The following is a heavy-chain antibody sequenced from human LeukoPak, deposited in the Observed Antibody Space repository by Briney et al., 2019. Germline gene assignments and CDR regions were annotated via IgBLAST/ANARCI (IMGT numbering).Heavy chain of an antibody. CDR3: ARDGYGSGSPDY. CDR2: IKQDGSEK. D-gene: IGHD3-10*01. CDR1: GFTFSSYW. V-gene: IGHV3-7*01. Sequence: TGVSLRLSCAASGFTFSSYWMSWVRQALGKGLEWAANIKQDGSEKYYVDSVKGRFTISRDNAKNSLYLQMNSLRAEDTAVYYCARDGYGSGSPDYWGQGTLVTVSS. J-gene: IGHJ4*02.